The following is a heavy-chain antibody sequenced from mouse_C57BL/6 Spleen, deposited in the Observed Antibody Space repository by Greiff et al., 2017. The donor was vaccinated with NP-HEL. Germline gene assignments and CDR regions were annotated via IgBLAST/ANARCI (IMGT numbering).Heavy chain of an antibody. J-gene: IGHJ3*01. Sequence: VQLKQSGAELVKPGASVKLSCTASGFNIKDYYMHWVKQRTEQGLGWIGRIDPEDGEIKYAPNFQGKATISADTSSNTAYLQLSSLTSEDTAVYYCASDYGSSYRFAYWGQGTLVTASA. CDR3: ASDYGSSYRFAY. V-gene: IGHV14-2*01. CDR2: IDPEDGEI. CDR1: GFNIKDYY. D-gene: IGHD1-1*01.